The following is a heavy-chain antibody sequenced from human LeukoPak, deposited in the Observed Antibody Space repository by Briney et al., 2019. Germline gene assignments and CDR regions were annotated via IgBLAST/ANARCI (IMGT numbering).Heavy chain of an antibody. CDR2: ISGSGGST. Sequence: GGSLRLSCTASGFTFGDYAMSWVRQAPGKGLEWVSAISGSGGSTYYADSVKGRFTISRDNSKNTLYLQMNSLGAEDTAVYYCAKHEQYYYDSSGYAFDIWGQGTMVTVSS. V-gene: IGHV3-23*01. D-gene: IGHD3-22*01. CDR1: GFTFGDYA. CDR3: AKHEQYYYDSSGYAFDI. J-gene: IGHJ3*02.